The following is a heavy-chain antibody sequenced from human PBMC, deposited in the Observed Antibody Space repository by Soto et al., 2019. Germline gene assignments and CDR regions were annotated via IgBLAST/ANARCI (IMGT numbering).Heavy chain of an antibody. Sequence: QVQLQESGPGLVKPSGTLSLTCAVSGASMSSSTWWSWVRQSPGKGLEWIGEIYHSGTTNYNPSLKSRVTISVDKSKKELSLKLSSVTAADTAVYYCAIPGPGDFHYWGQGTLVTVSS. J-gene: IGHJ4*02. V-gene: IGHV4-4*02. CDR3: AIPGPGDFHY. CDR2: IYHSGTT. CDR1: GASMSSSTW.